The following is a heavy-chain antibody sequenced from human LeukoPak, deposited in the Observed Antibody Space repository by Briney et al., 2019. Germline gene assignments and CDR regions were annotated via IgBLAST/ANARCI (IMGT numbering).Heavy chain of an antibody. D-gene: IGHD3-22*01. V-gene: IGHV4-61*08. CDR3: ARDRESYGSSGHYQVDAFDI. Sequence: SETLSLTCTVSGGSVSSGDFYWSWMRQPPGKGLEWIGCIYYSGSTNYNPSLKSRVTISLDTPTNQFSLRLSSVTAADTAVYYCARDRESYGSSGHYQVDAFDIWGQGTMVTVSS. CDR1: GGSVSSGDFY. CDR2: IYYSGST. J-gene: IGHJ3*02.